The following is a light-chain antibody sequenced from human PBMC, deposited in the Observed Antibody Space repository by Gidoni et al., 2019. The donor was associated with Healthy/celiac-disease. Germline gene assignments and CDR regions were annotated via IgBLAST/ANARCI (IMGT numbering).Light chain of an antibody. CDR2: GAS. CDR1: QRVSSSY. CDR3: QQYGSSPLT. J-gene: IGKJ4*01. V-gene: IGKV3-20*01. Sequence: IVLTQSPGTLSLSPGERATLSCRASQRVSSSYLAWYQQKPGQAPRLLIYGASSRATGIPDRFSGSGYGTDFTLTISRLEPEDFAVYYCQQYGSSPLTFGGGTKVEIK.